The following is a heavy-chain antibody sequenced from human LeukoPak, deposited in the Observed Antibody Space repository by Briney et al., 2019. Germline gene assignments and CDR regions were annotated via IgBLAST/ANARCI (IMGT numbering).Heavy chain of an antibody. V-gene: IGHV4-59*01. CDR2: IYYSGST. D-gene: IGHD4-17*01. J-gene: IGHJ2*01. CDR1: GGSISSYY. CDR3: ARGGKYYGDYWYFDL. Sequence: SETLSLTCTVSGGSISSYYWSWIRQPPGKGLERIGYIYYSGSTNYNPSLKSRVTISVDTSKNQFSLKLSSVTAADTAVYYCARGGKYYGDYWYFDLWGRGTLVTVSS.